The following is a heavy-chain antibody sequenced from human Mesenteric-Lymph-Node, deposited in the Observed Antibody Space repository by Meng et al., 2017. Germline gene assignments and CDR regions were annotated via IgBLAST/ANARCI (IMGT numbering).Heavy chain of an antibody. CDR3: VSGPFYGGYGSFDY. CDR1: GFTISDGW. J-gene: IGHJ4*02. D-gene: IGHD4/OR15-4a*01. CDR2: INSDGSST. Sequence: EVRLVEYVGGLLKPWWSLRFSCAASGFTISDGWMSWVRQAPGEGLVWCSRINSDGSSTSYADSVKGRFTISRDNAKNTLYLQMNSLRAEDTAVYYCVSGPFYGGYGSFDYWGQGTLVTVSS. V-gene: IGHV3-74*02.